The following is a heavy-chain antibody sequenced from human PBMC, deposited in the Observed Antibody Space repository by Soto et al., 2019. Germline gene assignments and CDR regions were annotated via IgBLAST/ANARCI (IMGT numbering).Heavy chain of an antibody. J-gene: IGHJ4*02. CDR1: GFTFSSYA. CDR3: ATRSGSPTVGYYFDY. Sequence: PGGSLRLSCAASGFTFSSYAMSWVRQAPGKGLEWVSAISGSGGSTYYADSVKGRFTISRDNSKDTLYLQMNSLRAEDTAVYYCATRSGSPTVGYYFDYWGQGTLVTVSS. CDR2: ISGSGGST. D-gene: IGHD1-26*01. V-gene: IGHV3-23*01.